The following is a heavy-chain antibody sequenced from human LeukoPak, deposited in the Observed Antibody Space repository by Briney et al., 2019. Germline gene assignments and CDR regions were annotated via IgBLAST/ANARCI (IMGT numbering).Heavy chain of an antibody. CDR3: AREYDSSWPS. CDR2: ISDDSAKI. V-gene: IGHV3-23*01. Sequence: GGSLRLSCAASGFSLRTYAMSWVRQAPGKGLDWVSAISDDSAKIYYSASVKGRFTISRDNSKNTLFLQLNSLRVEDTGVYYCAREYDSSWPSWGQGTLVTVSS. CDR1: GFSLRTYA. J-gene: IGHJ5*02. D-gene: IGHD3-22*01.